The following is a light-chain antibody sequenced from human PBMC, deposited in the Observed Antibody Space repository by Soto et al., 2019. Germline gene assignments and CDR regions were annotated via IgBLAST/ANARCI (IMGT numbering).Light chain of an antibody. V-gene: IGKV3-11*01. CDR3: QQRSSWPI. J-gene: IGKJ4*01. CDR1: QSISSY. CDR2: DTS. Sequence: EIVLTQSPATLSLSPGERATLSCRASQSISSYLAWYQHKPGQAPRLLIYDTSNRATGIPARFSGSGSGTDFTLTISSLEPEDFADYYCQQRSSWPIFGGGTKVEIK.